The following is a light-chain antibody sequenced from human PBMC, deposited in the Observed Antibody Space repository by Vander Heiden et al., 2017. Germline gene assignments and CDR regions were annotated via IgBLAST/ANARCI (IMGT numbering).Light chain of an antibody. CDR2: KDR. Sequence: SPELTQPPSVSVSPGQTARITCSGDTLSRQHAYWYQQKPGQAPVLVIYKDRERPSGIPERFSGSSSGTTVTLTISGVQAEDEADYHCQSTDSGGTNVVFGGGTK. CDR3: QSTDSGGTNVV. CDR1: TLSRQH. J-gene: IGLJ2*01. V-gene: IGLV3-25*03.